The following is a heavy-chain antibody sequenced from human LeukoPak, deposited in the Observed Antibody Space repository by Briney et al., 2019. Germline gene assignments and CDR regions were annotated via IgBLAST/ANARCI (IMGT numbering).Heavy chain of an antibody. CDR2: ISSSSSAI. J-gene: IGHJ4*02. CDR3: ATLGGLGGNY. CDR1: GFIFTSYS. D-gene: IGHD3/OR15-3a*01. Sequence: PGGSLRLSCVASGFIFTSYSMNWVRQAPGKGLEWVTYISSSSSAIYYADSVKGRLTISRDNAKNSLYLQMNSLRAEDTAVYYCATLGGLGGNYWGQGTLVTVSS. V-gene: IGHV3-48*01.